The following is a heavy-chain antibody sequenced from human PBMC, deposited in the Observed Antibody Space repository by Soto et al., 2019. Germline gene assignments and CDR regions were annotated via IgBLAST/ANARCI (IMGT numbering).Heavy chain of an antibody. CDR1: GFTFSDYA. Sequence: EVQLLESGGGLVQPGGSLRLSCATSGFTFSDYAMSWVRQAPGKGLEWVSAISGSGGDSYYAASVKGRFTISRDNSENTVYLQMNSLRAEDTAVYYCAKDLYVQPPSGWFDPWGQGTLVTVSS. D-gene: IGHD1-26*01. CDR2: ISGSGGDS. CDR3: AKDLYVQPPSGWFDP. V-gene: IGHV3-23*01. J-gene: IGHJ5*02.